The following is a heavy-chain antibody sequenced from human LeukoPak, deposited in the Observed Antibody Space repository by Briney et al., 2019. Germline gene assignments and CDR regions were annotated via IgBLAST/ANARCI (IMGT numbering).Heavy chain of an antibody. CDR2: IYYTGTT. CDR1: RGSISTYY. CDR3: ARRPWTSSWYFDH. J-gene: IGHJ4*02. V-gene: IGHV4-59*08. Sequence: SETLSLTCTVSRGSISTYYWNWIRQPPGKGLEWIGYIYYTGTTDYNPSLKSRVTMSVDTSKNQFSLKLSSVTAADTALYYCARRPWTSSWYFDHWGQGTLVTVSS. D-gene: IGHD6-13*01.